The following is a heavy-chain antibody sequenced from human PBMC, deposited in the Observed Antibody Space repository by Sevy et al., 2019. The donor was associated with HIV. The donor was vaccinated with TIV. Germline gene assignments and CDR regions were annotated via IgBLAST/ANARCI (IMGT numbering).Heavy chain of an antibody. V-gene: IGHV3-7*01. J-gene: IGHJ6*02. D-gene: IGHD3-22*01. Sequence: GGSLRLSCAASRFTFSSYWMSWVRQAPGKGLEWVANINQNGREKYHLDFVKGRFTISRDNAKNSLYLQMSSLRAEDSSVYFCARVSSIYYDRGYFYAMDVWGQGTTVTVSS. CDR2: INQNGREK. CDR3: ARVSSIYYDRGYFYAMDV. CDR1: RFTFSSYW.